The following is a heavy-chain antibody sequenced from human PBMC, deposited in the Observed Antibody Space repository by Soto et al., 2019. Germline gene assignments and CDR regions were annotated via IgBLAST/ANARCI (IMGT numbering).Heavy chain of an antibody. CDR2: ISGSGGST. D-gene: IGHD1-26*01. CDR1: GFTFSSYA. Sequence: EVQLLESGGGLVQPGGSLRLSCAASGFTFSSYAMSWVRQAPGKGLVWVSAISGSGGSTYYADSVKGRFTISRDNSKNPLYLQMNILIAEDTAVYYCAKSLGGSYFDAFDIWGQGTMVTGSS. J-gene: IGHJ3*02. CDR3: AKSLGGSYFDAFDI. V-gene: IGHV3-23*01.